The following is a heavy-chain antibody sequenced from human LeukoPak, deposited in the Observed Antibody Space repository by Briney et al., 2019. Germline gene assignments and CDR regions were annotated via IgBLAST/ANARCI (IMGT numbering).Heavy chain of an antibody. V-gene: IGHV4-34*01. D-gene: IGHD6-13*01. CDR2: INHSGST. CDR1: GGSFRGYY. Sequence: PSETLSLTCAVYGGSFRGYYWSWIRQPPGKGLEWIGEINHSGSTNYNPSLKSRVTISVDTSKNQFSLKLSSVTAADTAVYYCARGLTSSSWYFGVYYYGMDVWGQGITVTVSS. J-gene: IGHJ6*02. CDR3: ARGLTSSSWYFGVYYYGMDV.